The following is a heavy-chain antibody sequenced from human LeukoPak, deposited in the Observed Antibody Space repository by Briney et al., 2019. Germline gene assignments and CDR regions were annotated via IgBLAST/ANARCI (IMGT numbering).Heavy chain of an antibody. Sequence: GGSLRLSCAASGFIFSSYWMHWVRHAPGKGLAWVSRINTDGSSTSYADSVKGRFTISRDNAKNTLYLQMNSLRAEDTAVYYCARGGSYLSAFDIWGQGTMVTVSS. D-gene: IGHD1-26*01. CDR3: ARGGSYLSAFDI. J-gene: IGHJ3*02. CDR1: GFIFSSYW. V-gene: IGHV3-74*01. CDR2: INTDGSST.